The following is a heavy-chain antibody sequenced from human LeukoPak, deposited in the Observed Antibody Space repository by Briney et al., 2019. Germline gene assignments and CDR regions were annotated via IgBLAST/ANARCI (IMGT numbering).Heavy chain of an antibody. D-gene: IGHD6-19*01. J-gene: IGHJ3*02. CDR1: GGSISSYY. Sequence: KTSETLSLTCTVSGGSISSYYWSWIRQPAGKGLEWIGRIYTSGSTNYNPSLKSRVTMSVDTSKNQFSLKLSSVTAADTAVYYCARDEYSSGWFDAFDIWGQGTMVTVSS. V-gene: IGHV4-4*07. CDR3: ARDEYSSGWFDAFDI. CDR2: IYTSGST.